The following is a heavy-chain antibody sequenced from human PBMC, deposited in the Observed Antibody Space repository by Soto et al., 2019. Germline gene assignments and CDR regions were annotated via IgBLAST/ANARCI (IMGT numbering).Heavy chain of an antibody. D-gene: IGHD2-2*01. Sequence: EVQLLESGGGLVQPGGSLRLSCAASASGFTFSSYAMIWVRQAPGKGLEWLSTISGGANITYYADSVKGRFTISRDISKNALFLQMLGLRAEDTAVYFCAKSTVVPAPIDCWGQGTLVTVSS. CDR1: GFTFSSYA. CDR3: AKSTVVPAPIDC. J-gene: IGHJ4*02. CDR2: ISGGANIT. V-gene: IGHV3-23*01.